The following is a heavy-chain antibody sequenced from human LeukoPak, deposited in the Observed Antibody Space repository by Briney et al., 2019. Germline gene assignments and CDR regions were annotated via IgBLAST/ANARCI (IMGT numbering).Heavy chain of an antibody. CDR3: SRESGAFCPFGY. Sequence: SGTLSLTCGVSGGSISGTNWWSWVRQPPGQGLEWIGEISLTGQTNYNPSLNGRVTMSLDKSRNQLSLNLTSVTAADTARYYCSRESGAFCPFGYWGQGTLVIVSS. D-gene: IGHD1-26*01. CDR2: ISLTGQT. J-gene: IGHJ4*02. CDR1: GGSISGTNW. V-gene: IGHV4-4*02.